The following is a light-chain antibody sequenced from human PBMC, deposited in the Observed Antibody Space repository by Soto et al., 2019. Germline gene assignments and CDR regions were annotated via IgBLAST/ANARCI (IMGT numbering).Light chain of an antibody. CDR3: HQYSSYPWT. J-gene: IGKJ1*01. V-gene: IGKV3-20*01. CDR2: GAS. Sequence: EFVVTQCAATLSVSPGERATPSCRASQSVSSNLAWYQQKPGQAPRLLIYGASSRAPGIPDRFSGSGSETDFTLTITRLESEDFAVYSCHQYSSYPWTFGQGTKVDIK. CDR1: QSVSSN.